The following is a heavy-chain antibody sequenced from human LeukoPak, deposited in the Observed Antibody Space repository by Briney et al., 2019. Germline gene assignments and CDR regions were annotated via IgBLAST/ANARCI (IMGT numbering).Heavy chain of an antibody. D-gene: IGHD2-15*01. CDR1: GGSFSGYY. CDR3: ARFPGSAEYRHYYHMDV. CDR2: INHSGST. Sequence: SETLSLTCAVYGGSFSGYYWSWIRQPPGKGLEWIGEINHSGSTNYNPSLKSRVTISIDTSKNQFSLKLSSVTAADTAVYYCARFPGSAEYRHYYHMDVWGKGTTVTVSS. V-gene: IGHV4-34*01. J-gene: IGHJ6*03.